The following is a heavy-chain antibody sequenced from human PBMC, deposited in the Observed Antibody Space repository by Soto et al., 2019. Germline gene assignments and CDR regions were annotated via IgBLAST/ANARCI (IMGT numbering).Heavy chain of an antibody. D-gene: IGHD2-15*01. Sequence: GGSLRLSCAASGFTFSSYSMSWVRQAPGKGLEWVSAISGSGGSTYYADSVKGRFTISRDNSKNTLYLQMNSLRAEDTAVYYCAKRSDNIVVVVAAIYFDYWGQGTLVTVSS. CDR2: ISGSGGST. V-gene: IGHV3-23*01. CDR3: AKRSDNIVVVVAAIYFDY. CDR1: GFTFSSYS. J-gene: IGHJ4*02.